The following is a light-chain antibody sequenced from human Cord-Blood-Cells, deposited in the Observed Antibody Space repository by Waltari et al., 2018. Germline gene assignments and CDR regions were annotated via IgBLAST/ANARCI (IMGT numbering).Light chain of an antibody. CDR3: QVWDSSSDLVV. CDR1: NIGSKS. CDR2: DDS. V-gene: IGLV3-21*03. J-gene: IGLJ2*01. Sequence: SYVLTQPPSVSVAPGKTARITCGGNNIGSKSVHWYQQKPGQAPVLVVYDDSDRPSGNPERFSGSNSGNTATLTISRVEAGDEADDYCQVWDSSSDLVVFGGGTKLTVL.